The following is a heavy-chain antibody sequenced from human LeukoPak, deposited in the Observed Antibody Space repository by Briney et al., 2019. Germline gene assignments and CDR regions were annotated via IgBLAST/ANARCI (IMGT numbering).Heavy chain of an antibody. CDR1: GFTFSSYS. D-gene: IGHD3-3*01. CDR2: ISSSSSTI. Sequence: PGGSLRLSCAASGFTFSSYSMNWVRQAPGKGLEWVSYISSSSSTIYYADSVKGRFTISRDNAKNSLYLKMNSLRDEDTAVYYCARDLRVEWLLPHDYWGQGTQVTVSS. CDR3: ARDLRVEWLLPHDY. J-gene: IGHJ4*02. V-gene: IGHV3-48*02.